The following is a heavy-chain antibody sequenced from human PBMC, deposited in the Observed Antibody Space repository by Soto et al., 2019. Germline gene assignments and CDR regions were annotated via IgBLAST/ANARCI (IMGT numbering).Heavy chain of an antibody. V-gene: IGHV1-3*01. J-gene: IGHJ4*02. CDR3: ARGPLDRPPYFDY. CDR1: GYTFTNYA. CDR2: INAGNGNT. Sequence: SVKVSCKASGYTFTNYAMHWVRQAPGQRLEWMGWINAGNGNTKYSQKFQGRVTITRDTSASTAYMELSSLRSEDTAVYYCARGPLDRPPYFDYWGQGTLVTVSS.